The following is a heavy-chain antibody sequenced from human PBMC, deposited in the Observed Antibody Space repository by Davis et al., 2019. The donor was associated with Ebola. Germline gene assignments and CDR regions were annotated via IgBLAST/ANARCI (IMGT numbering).Heavy chain of an antibody. Sequence: GESLKISCASSGFTVSSNTMSWVRQAPGKGLEWVSVIYNAGSTNYVDSVKGRFTISRDNSKNSLYLQMNSLRDEDTAVYYCARFIAVAGGIVFHYYFDYWGQGTLVTVSS. J-gene: IGHJ4*02. V-gene: IGHV3-66*01. D-gene: IGHD6-19*01. CDR3: ARFIAVAGGIVFHYYFDY. CDR2: IYNAGST. CDR1: GFTVSSNT.